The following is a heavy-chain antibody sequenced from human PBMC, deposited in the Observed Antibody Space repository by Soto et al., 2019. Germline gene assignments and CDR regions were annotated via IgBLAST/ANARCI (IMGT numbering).Heavy chain of an antibody. CDR2: IIPIFGTA. Sequence: SVKVSCKASGGSFISYAIIWVRQAPGQGLEWMGGIIPIFGTANYAQKSQGRVTITADESTSTAYMELSSLRSEDTAVYYCARGSYGYPLGIRYYYYGMDVWGQGTTVTVSS. D-gene: IGHD5-18*01. CDR3: ARGSYGYPLGIRYYYYGMDV. J-gene: IGHJ6*02. CDR1: GGSFISYA. V-gene: IGHV1-69*01.